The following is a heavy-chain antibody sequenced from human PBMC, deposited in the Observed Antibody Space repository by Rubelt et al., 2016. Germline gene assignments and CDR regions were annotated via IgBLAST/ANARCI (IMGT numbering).Heavy chain of an antibody. D-gene: IGHD3-10*01. CDR3: ARGVI. Sequence: QVQLVQSGAEVKKPGASVKVSCKASGYSFSTSDINWVRQGTGQGLEWMGWMNPNTGNTGYAQKFQGRVNMTSNISISTAYLYLSSLRSEDTAVYYCARGVIWGQGTLVAVSS. CDR1: GYSFSTSD. J-gene: IGHJ4*02. V-gene: IGHV1-8*01. CDR2: MNPNTGNT.